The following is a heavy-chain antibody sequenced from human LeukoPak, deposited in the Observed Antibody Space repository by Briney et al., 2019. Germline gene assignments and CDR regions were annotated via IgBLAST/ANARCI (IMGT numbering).Heavy chain of an antibody. CDR2: IYYSGST. CDR1: GGSISSYY. J-gene: IGHJ4*02. CDR3: ARGYCSSTSCYASGHNFDY. V-gene: IGHV4-59*01. Sequence: SETLSLTCTVSGGSISSYYWSWIRQPPGKGLEWIGYIYYSGSTNYNPSLKSRLTISVDTSKNQFSLKLSSVTAADTAVYYCARGYCSSTSCYASGHNFDYWGQGTLVTVSP. D-gene: IGHD2-2*01.